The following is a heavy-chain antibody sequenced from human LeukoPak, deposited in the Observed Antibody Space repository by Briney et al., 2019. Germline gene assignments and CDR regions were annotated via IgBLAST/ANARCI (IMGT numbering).Heavy chain of an antibody. Sequence: GGSLRLSCAASGFTFSSYAMSWVRQAPGKGLEWVSAISGSGGSTYYADSVKGRFTISRDNSKNTLYLQMNSLRAEDTAVYYCAKGRSGYSYTEPFDYWGQGTLVTVSS. D-gene: IGHD5-18*01. CDR1: GFTFSSYA. J-gene: IGHJ4*02. CDR3: AKGRSGYSYTEPFDY. CDR2: ISGSGGST. V-gene: IGHV3-23*01.